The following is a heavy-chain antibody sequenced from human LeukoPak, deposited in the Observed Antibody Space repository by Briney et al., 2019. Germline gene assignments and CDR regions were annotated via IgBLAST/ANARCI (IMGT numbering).Heavy chain of an antibody. J-gene: IGHJ3*02. Sequence: GGSLRLSCAASGFTFSSYAMHWVRQAPGKGLEWVAVISYDGSNKYYADSVKGRFTISRDNSKNTLYLQMNSLGAEDTAVYYCARVSYLGAFVIWGQGTMVTVSS. CDR2: ISYDGSNK. V-gene: IGHV3-30-3*01. CDR1: GFTFSSYA. CDR3: ARVSYLGAFVI. D-gene: IGHD3-16*01.